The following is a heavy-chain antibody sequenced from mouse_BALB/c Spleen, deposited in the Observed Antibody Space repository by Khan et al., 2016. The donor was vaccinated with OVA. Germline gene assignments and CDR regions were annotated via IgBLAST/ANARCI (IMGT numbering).Heavy chain of an antibody. CDR2: IWSDGHT. CDR1: GFSLTSYG. CDR3: ARHGYYGNYGPYFDV. V-gene: IGHV2-6-1*01. J-gene: IGHJ1*01. D-gene: IGHD2-1*01. Sequence: VQLKESGPGLVAPSQSLSITCTISGFSLTSYGVHWVRQPPGKGLEWLVVIWSDGHTTYNSALKSRLSISKDNSKSQVFLKMNSLQTDDTAMYYCARHGYYGNYGPYFDVWGAGTTVTGSS.